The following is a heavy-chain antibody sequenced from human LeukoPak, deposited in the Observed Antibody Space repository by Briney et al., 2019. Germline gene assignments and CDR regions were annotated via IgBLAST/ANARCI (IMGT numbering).Heavy chain of an antibody. Sequence: GGSLRPSRAASGFTFSSYAMSRVRQAPGKGLEWVSAISGSGGGSYFADSVKGRFTISRDNSKNTLFLQMDSLRADDTAVYYCAKHSSSWHYFDYWGQGTLVTVSS. J-gene: IGHJ4*02. CDR3: AKHSSSWHYFDY. D-gene: IGHD6-13*01. V-gene: IGHV3-23*01. CDR1: GFTFSSYA. CDR2: ISGSGGGS.